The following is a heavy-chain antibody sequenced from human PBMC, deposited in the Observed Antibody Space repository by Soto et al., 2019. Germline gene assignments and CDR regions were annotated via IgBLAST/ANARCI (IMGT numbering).Heavy chain of an antibody. J-gene: IGHJ4*02. CDR2: IYSSGST. D-gene: IGHD5-18*01. V-gene: IGHV4-4*07. Sequence: SETLSLTCTVSGGSISSYYWNWIRQPAGKELEWLGHIYSSGSTYYNPSLMGRVTMSLDTSKKHFSLKVSSPTAADTAVYWCARAKRGYSYGKEAYFLDYWGQGILVTVSS. CDR1: GGSISSYY. CDR3: ARAKRGYSYGKEAYFLDY.